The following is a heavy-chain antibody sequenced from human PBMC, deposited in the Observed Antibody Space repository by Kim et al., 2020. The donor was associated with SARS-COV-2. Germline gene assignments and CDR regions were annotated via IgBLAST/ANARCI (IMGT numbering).Heavy chain of an antibody. CDR2: IYYSGST. D-gene: IGHD3-22*01. CDR1: GGSISSSSYY. V-gene: IGHV4-39*01. CDR3: ARRDTMIVVVDT. J-gene: IGHJ5*02. Sequence: SETLSLTCTVSGGSISSSSYYWGWIRQPPGKGLEWIGSIYYSGSTYYNPSLKSGVTISVDTSKNQFSLKLSSVTAADTAVYYCARRDTMIVVVDTWGQGTLVTVSS.